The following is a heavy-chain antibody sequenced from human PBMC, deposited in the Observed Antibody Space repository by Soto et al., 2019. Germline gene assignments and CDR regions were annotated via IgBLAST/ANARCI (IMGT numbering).Heavy chain of an antibody. J-gene: IGHJ6*03. CDR1: GYTFTSYA. V-gene: IGHV1-3*01. CDR3: ARARSSMVRGVISYYMDV. CDR2: INAGNGNT. D-gene: IGHD3-10*01. Sequence: ASVKVSCKASGYTFTSYAMHWVRQAPGQRLEWMGWINAGNGNTKYSQKFQGRVTITRDTSASTAYMELSSLRSEDTAVYYCARARSSMVRGVISYYMDVWGKGTTVTISS.